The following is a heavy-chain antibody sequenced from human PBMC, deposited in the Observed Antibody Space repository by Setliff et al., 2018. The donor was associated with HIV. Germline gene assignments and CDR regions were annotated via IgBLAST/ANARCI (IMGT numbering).Heavy chain of an antibody. CDR1: EFTFSEYW. D-gene: IGHD6-6*01. CDR2: IKQDESEI. Sequence: GESLKISCAASEFTFSEYWMTWVRQAPGKGLERLANIKQDESEIYYVDSVRGRFTVSRDNARNSLYLQMNSLRAEDTAIYYCARIYRSSWPFDACDIWGQGTMVTVS. V-gene: IGHV3-7*03. J-gene: IGHJ3*02. CDR3: ARIYRSSWPFDACDI.